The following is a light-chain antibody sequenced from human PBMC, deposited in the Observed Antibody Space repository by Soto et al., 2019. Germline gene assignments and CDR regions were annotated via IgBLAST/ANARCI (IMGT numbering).Light chain of an antibody. Sequence: QSALTQPASVSGSPGQSITISCTGTSSDVGGYKYVSWYQQHPGKAPKVMIYDVSNRPSGVSNRFSGSKSGNTASLTISGLQAEDEADYYCSSYTSSSTLVVGGGTKLTVL. J-gene: IGLJ2*01. CDR1: SSDVGGYKY. V-gene: IGLV2-14*01. CDR2: DVS. CDR3: SSYTSSSTLV.